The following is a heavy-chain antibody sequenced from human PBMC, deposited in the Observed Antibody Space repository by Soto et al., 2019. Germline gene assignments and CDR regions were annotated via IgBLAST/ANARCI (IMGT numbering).Heavy chain of an antibody. CDR3: ASPSGPPGSNLVFFDY. D-gene: IGHD1-1*01. CDR1: GGTFSSYA. J-gene: IGHJ4*02. V-gene: IGHV1-69*13. CDR2: IIPILGTP. Sequence: SVKVSCKATGGTFSSYAISWVRQAPGHGLDWMGGIIPILGTPHYAQKFQCRVTITADASTSTVYRKLSSLRSEDKGVYYCASPSGPPGSNLVFFDYWGQGTLLPVSS.